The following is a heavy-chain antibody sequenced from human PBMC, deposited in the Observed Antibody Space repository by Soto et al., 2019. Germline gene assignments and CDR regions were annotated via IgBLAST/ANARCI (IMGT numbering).Heavy chain of an antibody. J-gene: IGHJ6*03. D-gene: IGHD3-10*01. CDR3: ARSSSGSYYYYFHMDV. V-gene: IGHV1-3*01. Sequence: ASVKVSCKASGYTFTSYAMHWVRQAPGQRLEWMGWINAGNGNTKYSQKFQGRVTITRDTSASTAYMELSSLRSEDSAAYYCARSSSGSYYYYFHMDVWGKGTTVTVSS. CDR1: GYTFTSYA. CDR2: INAGNGNT.